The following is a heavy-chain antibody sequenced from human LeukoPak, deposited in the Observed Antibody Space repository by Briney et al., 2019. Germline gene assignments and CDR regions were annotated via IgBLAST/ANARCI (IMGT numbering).Heavy chain of an antibody. CDR1: GFTVSSNY. J-gene: IGHJ4*02. CDR2: IYSGGST. V-gene: IGHV3-53*01. Sequence: GGSLRLSCAASGFTVSSNYMSWVRQAPGKGLEWVSVIYSGGSTYYADSVKGRFTISRDNSKNTLYLQMNSLRAEDAAVYYCARDGRGGYSSSSFDYWGQGTLVTVSS. D-gene: IGHD6-13*01. CDR3: ARDGRGGYSSSSFDY.